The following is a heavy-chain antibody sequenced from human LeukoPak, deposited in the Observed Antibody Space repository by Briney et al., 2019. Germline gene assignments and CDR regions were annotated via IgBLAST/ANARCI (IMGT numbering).Heavy chain of an antibody. Sequence: GSLRLSCAASGFTVSSNYMSWVRQAPGKGLEWVSVIYSGGTTYYADSVRGRFTISRDKSENTLYLQMNSLRAEDTAVYYCARVDIAARLIYGMDVWGQGTTVTVSS. CDR3: ARVDIAARLIYGMDV. D-gene: IGHD6-6*01. J-gene: IGHJ6*02. CDR1: GFTVSSNY. V-gene: IGHV3-66*01. CDR2: IYSGGTT.